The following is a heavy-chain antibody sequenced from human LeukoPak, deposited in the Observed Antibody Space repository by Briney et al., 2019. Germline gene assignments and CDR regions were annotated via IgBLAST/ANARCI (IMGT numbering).Heavy chain of an antibody. CDR2: ISRDSAYM. J-gene: IGHJ6*04. D-gene: IGHD6-6*01. V-gene: IGHV3-21*01. CDR1: GFTFTTYD. CDR3: ARDDASTARASGMDV. Sequence: PGESLRLSCAASGFTFTTYDMNWVRQAPGKGLEWVSYISRDSAYMYLADSVKGRFTISRDNAKNSLYLQMNSLRGEDTAVYYCARDDASTARASGMDVWGKGTTVTVS.